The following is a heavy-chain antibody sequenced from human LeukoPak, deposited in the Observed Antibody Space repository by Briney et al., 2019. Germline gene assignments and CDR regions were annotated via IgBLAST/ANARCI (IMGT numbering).Heavy chain of an antibody. CDR2: ISASGGST. CDR3: AKSLITMVRGVIDQLYYYYGMDV. V-gene: IGHV3-23*01. Sequence: PGGSLRLSCAASGFTFSSYAMSWVRQAPGKVLEWVSAISASGGSTYYADSAKGRFTISRDNPKNTLYLQMNSLRAEDTAVYYCAKSLITMVRGVIDQLYYYYGMDVWGQGTTVTVSS. CDR1: GFTFSSYA. J-gene: IGHJ6*02. D-gene: IGHD3-10*01.